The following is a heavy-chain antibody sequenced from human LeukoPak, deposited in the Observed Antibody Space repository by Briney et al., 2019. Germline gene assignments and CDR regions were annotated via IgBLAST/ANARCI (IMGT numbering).Heavy chain of an antibody. Sequence: SETLSLTCAVYGGSFSGYYWSWIRQPPGKGLEWIGYIYYSGSTNYNPSLKSRVTISVDTSKNQFSLKLSSVTAADTAVYYCARDDSIAAAGTGFDYWGQGTLVTVSS. CDR1: GGSFSGYY. V-gene: IGHV4-59*01. CDR2: IYYSGST. D-gene: IGHD6-13*01. CDR3: ARDDSIAAAGTGFDY. J-gene: IGHJ4*02.